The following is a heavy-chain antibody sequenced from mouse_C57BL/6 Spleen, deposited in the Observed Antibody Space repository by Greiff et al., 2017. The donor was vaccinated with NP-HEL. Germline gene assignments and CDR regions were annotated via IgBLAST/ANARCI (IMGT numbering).Heavy chain of an antibody. CDR3: ASLTGTSFAY. D-gene: IGHD4-1*01. CDR1: GFSLTSYG. J-gene: IGHJ3*01. V-gene: IGHV2-6*01. Sequence: VKLVESGPGLVAPSQSLSITCTVSGFSLTSYGVDWVRQSPGKGLEWLGVIWGAGSTNYNSALKSSMSISKAHSKSQFIVKMNRLQTDDTAMYYCASLTGTSFAYWGQGTLVTVSA. CDR2: IWGAGST.